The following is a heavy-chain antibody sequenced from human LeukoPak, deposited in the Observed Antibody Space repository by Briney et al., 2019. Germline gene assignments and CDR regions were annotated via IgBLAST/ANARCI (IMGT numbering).Heavy chain of an antibody. CDR1: GFTFSSYG. J-gene: IGHJ6*02. V-gene: IGHV3-30*18. CDR2: ISYDGSNK. Sequence: PGGSLRLSCAASGFTFSSYGMHWVRQAPGKGLEWAAVISYDGSNKYYADSVKGRFTISRDNSKNTLYLQMNSLRAEDTAVYYCAKRYSMDYYGMDVWGQGTTVTVSS. D-gene: IGHD6-13*01. CDR3: AKRYSMDYYGMDV.